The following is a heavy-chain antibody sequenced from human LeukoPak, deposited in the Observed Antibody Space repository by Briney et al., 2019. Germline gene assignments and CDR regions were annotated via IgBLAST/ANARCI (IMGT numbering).Heavy chain of an antibody. CDR1: GFTFSSYG. CDR3: ARDLRSSGYYAFDY. V-gene: IGHV3-23*01. Sequence: GGSLRLSCAASGFTFSSYGMSWVRQAPGKGLEWVSAISGSGGSTYYADSVKGRFTISRDNSKNTLYLQMNSLRAEDTAVYYCARDLRSSGYYAFDYWGQGTLVTVSP. J-gene: IGHJ4*02. D-gene: IGHD3-22*01. CDR2: ISGSGGST.